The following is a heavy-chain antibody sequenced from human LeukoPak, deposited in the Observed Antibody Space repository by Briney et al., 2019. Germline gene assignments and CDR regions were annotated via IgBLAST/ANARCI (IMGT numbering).Heavy chain of an antibody. CDR3: IREVQVRASASLGL. V-gene: IGHV3-74*01. Sequence: PGGSLTLSCAASGFTLRGFWMHWVRQVPGEGLVWVARMNSAGSTINYADSAKGRFTISRDNVRNTLHLQMNNLSLEDTAVYFCIREVQVRASASLGLWGRGTLVTVS. D-gene: IGHD1-1*01. CDR1: GFTLRGFW. CDR2: MNSAGSTI. J-gene: IGHJ4*01.